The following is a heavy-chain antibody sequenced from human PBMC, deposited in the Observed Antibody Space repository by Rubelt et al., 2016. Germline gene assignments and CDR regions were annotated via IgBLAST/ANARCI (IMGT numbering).Heavy chain of an antibody. V-gene: IGHV3-23*01. D-gene: IGHD6-19*01. Sequence: GKGLEWVSAISGGGASTYYADSVKGRFTISRDNAKNSLYLQMNSLRAEDTAVYYCARVSGWYRSGMDVWGQGTTVTVSS. CDR3: ARVSGWYRSGMDV. J-gene: IGHJ6*02. CDR2: ISGGGAST.